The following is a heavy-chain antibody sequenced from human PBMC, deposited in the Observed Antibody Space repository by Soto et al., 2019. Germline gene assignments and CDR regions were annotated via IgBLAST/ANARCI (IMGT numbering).Heavy chain of an antibody. CDR3: GRDGSGYRIRASPLEV. J-gene: IGHJ6*02. Sequence: QVQLVQSGAEVKKPGSSVNVSCKASGDTFSSYAISWVRQAPGQGLEWMGGIIPIFGTANYAQKFQGRVTITADESTSTAYMELSRLRSAARALYYCGRDGSGYRIRASPLEVRGQGTTVTVSS. V-gene: IGHV1-69*01. CDR2: IIPIFGTA. D-gene: IGHD3-22*01. CDR1: GDTFSSYA.